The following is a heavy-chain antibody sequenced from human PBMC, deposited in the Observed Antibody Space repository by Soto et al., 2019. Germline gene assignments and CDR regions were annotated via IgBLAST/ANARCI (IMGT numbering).Heavy chain of an antibody. D-gene: IGHD5-18*01. J-gene: IGHJ3*02. V-gene: IGHV4-31*03. Sequence: QVQLQESGPGLVKPSQTLSLTCTVSGGSISSGGYYWSWIRQHPGKGLECLGYIYYSGSTYYNPSLKSRVTISVDTSKNQFSLKLSSVTAADTAVYYCAREFLNLVIQLGSAFGGAFDIWGQGTMVTVSS. CDR2: IYYSGST. CDR1: GGSISSGGYY. CDR3: AREFLNLVIQLGSAFGGAFDI.